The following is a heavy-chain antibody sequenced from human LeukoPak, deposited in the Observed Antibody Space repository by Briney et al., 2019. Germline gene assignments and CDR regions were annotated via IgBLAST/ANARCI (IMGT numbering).Heavy chain of an antibody. CDR3: ARSVVPAARFDY. J-gene: IGHJ4*02. D-gene: IGHD2-2*01. CDR2: IYTNGRT. CDR1: GFTVSSNY. V-gene: IGHV3-53*01. Sequence: GGSLSLSCAASGFTVSSNYMSWVRQAPGKGLEWVSVIYTNGRTYSADSVKGRFIISRDNSKNTLYLQINSLKAEDTAVYYCARSVVPAARFDYWGQGILVTVSS.